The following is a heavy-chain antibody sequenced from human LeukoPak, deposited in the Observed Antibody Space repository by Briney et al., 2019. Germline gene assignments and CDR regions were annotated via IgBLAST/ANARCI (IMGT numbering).Heavy chain of an antibody. V-gene: IGHV4-61*01. CDR1: GGSVSSGSYY. D-gene: IGHD3-3*01. Sequence: PSETLSLTCTVSGGSVSSGSYYWSWIRQPPGKGLEWIGYIYYSGSTNYNPSLKSRVTISVDTSKNQFSLKLSSVTAADTAVYYCASYTTTPTYYDFWSGYYTSDYWGQGTLVIVSP. CDR3: ASYTTTPTYYDFWSGYYTSDY. CDR2: IYYSGST. J-gene: IGHJ4*02.